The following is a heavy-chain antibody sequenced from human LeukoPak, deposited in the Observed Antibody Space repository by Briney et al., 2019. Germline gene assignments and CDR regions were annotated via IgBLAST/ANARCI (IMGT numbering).Heavy chain of an antibody. V-gene: IGHV3-7*01. Sequence: PGGSLRLSCAASGFTFSLYWMSWVRQAPGKGLEWVANIKQDGSEKYYVDSVKGRFTISRDNAKNSLYLQMNSLRAEDTAVYYCARDDALTYYDYVWGSPEGWFDPWGQGTLVTVSS. CDR3: ARDDALTYYDYVWGSPEGWFDP. D-gene: IGHD3-16*01. J-gene: IGHJ5*02. CDR1: GFTFSLYW. CDR2: IKQDGSEK.